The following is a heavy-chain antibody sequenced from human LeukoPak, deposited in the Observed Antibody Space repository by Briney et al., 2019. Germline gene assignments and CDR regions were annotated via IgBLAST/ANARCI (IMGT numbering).Heavy chain of an antibody. V-gene: IGHV6-1*01. CDR1: GDSVSSNSAA. Sequence: SQTLSLTCAISGDSVSSNSAAWNWIRQSPSRGLEWLGRTYYRSKWYNDYAVYVKSRITINPDTSKNQFSLQLNSVTPEDTAVYYCAREFIAVAGTMSTFDYWGQGTLVTVSS. CDR2: TYYRSKWYN. D-gene: IGHD6-19*01. CDR3: AREFIAVAGTMSTFDY. J-gene: IGHJ4*02.